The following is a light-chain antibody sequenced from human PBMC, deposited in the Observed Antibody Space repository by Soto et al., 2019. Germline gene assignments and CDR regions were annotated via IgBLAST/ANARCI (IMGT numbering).Light chain of an antibody. CDR2: TIS. CDR3: QQYNKWWT. Sequence: EIVLTQSPATLSSFPGDRVTLSCRASETVNSNLAWYQQKPGQAPRLLIYTISIRATGVPARFSGSGSGTEFTLTISSLQSEDFGIYYCQQYNKWWTFGQGTKVDIK. J-gene: IGKJ1*01. V-gene: IGKV3-15*01. CDR1: ETVNSN.